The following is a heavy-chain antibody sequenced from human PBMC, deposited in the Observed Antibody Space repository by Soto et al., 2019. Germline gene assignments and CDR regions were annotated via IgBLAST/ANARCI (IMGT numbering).Heavy chain of an antibody. J-gene: IGHJ4*02. Sequence: GGSLRLSCAASGFTFSSYGMHWVRQAPGKGLEWVAVIWYDGSNKYYADSVKGRSTISRDNSKSTLYLQMNSLRAEDTAVYYCATGNYDSSGSLDYWGQGTLVTVSS. CDR3: ATGNYDSSGSLDY. V-gene: IGHV3-33*01. D-gene: IGHD3-22*01. CDR2: IWYDGSNK. CDR1: GFTFSSYG.